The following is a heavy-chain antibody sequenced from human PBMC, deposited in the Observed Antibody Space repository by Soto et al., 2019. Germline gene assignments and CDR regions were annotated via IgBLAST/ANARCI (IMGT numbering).Heavy chain of an antibody. CDR2: ISYDGSNK. D-gene: IGHD4-17*01. V-gene: IGHV3-30*18. Sequence: QVQLVESGGGVVQPGRSLRLSCAASGFTFSSYGMNLVRQAPGKGLEWVAVISYDGSNKYYADSVKGRFTISRDNSKNTMYLQMNSRRAEYTAVYYWAKERGAMTTVVSPDYFDYWGQGTLVTVSS. J-gene: IGHJ4*02. CDR3: AKERGAMTTVVSPDYFDY. CDR1: GFTFSSYG.